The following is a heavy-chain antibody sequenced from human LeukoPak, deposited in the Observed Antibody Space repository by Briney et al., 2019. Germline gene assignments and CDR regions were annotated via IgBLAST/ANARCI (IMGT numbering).Heavy chain of an antibody. CDR2: ISSSGSTI. CDR3: ARSIAADATTFGY. Sequence: GGSLRLSCAASGFTFSDYYMSWIRQAPGKGLEWVSYISSSGSTIYYADSVKGRFTISRDNAKNSLNLQMNSLRAEDTAVYYCARSIAADATTFGYWGQGTLVTVSS. J-gene: IGHJ4*02. V-gene: IGHV3-11*01. D-gene: IGHD6-25*01. CDR1: GFTFSDYY.